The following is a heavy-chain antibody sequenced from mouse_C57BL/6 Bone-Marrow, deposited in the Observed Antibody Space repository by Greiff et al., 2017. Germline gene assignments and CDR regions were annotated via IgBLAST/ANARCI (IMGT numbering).Heavy chain of an antibody. V-gene: IGHV1-82*01. D-gene: IGHD1-1*01. J-gene: IGHJ4*01. CDR2: IYPGDGDT. CDR1: GYAFSSSW. Sequence: QVQLQQSGPELVKPGASVKISCKASGYAFSSSWMNWVKQRPGKGLEWIGRIYPGDGDTNYNGKFKGKATLTADKSSSTAYMQLSSLTSEDSAVYFCARFEVITTVVVPNWGFYAMDYWGQGTSVTVSS. CDR3: ARFEVITTVVVPNWGFYAMDY.